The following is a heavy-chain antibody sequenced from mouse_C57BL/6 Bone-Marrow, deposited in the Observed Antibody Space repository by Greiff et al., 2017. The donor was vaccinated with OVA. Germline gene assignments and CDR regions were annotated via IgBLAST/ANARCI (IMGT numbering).Heavy chain of an antibody. CDR3: TTSRNYAMDY. V-gene: IGHV14-4*01. J-gene: IGHJ4*01. Sequence: VQLQQSGAELVRPGASVKLSCTASGFNIKDDYMHWVKQRPEQGLEWIGWIDPENGDTEYASKFQGKATITADTSSNTAYLQLSSLTSEDTAVYYCTTSRNYAMDYWGQGTSVTVSS. CDR1: GFNIKDDY. CDR2: IDPENGDT.